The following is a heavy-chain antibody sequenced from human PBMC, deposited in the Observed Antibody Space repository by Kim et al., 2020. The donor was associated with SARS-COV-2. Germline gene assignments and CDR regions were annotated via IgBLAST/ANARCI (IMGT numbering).Heavy chain of an antibody. V-gene: IGHV3-48*04. CDR3: ARDHLVGATIDY. J-gene: IGHJ4*02. D-gene: IGHD1-26*01. Sequence: YYAAAVKGRFTISRDNAKNSLYLQMNSLRAEDTAVYYCARDHLVGATIDYWGQGTLVTVSS.